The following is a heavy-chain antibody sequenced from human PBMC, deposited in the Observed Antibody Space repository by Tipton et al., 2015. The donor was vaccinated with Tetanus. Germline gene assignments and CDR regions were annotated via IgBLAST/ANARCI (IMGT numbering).Heavy chain of an antibody. Sequence: TLSLTCTVSGGSIRGGTFYWGWIRQPPGKVLEWIGSIYESGDTYYIPSLKSRVTISVDTSKNQFSLNLNSMAAADTGVYYCARHQSGYFTPFDYWGQGNLVTVSS. CDR2: IYESGDT. V-gene: IGHV4-39*01. J-gene: IGHJ4*02. D-gene: IGHD3-3*01. CDR1: GGSIRGGTFY. CDR3: ARHQSGYFTPFDY.